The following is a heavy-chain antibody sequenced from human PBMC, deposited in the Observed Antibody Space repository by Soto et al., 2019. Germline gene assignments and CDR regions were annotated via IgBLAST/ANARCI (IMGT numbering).Heavy chain of an antibody. Sequence: GESPKISCKGSGYSFTSYWIGWVRQMPGKGLEWMGIIYPGDSDTRYSPSFQGQVTISADKSISTAYLQWSSLKASDTAMFYCARLPATVGYYYYGMDVWGQGTTVTVSS. D-gene: IGHD4-17*01. J-gene: IGHJ6*02. CDR1: GYSFTSYW. V-gene: IGHV5-51*01. CDR2: IYPGDSDT. CDR3: ARLPATVGYYYYGMDV.